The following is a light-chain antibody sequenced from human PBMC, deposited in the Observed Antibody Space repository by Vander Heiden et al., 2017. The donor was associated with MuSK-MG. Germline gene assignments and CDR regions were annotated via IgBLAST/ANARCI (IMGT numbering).Light chain of an antibody. CDR2: GKN. Sequence: SSDLPQDPAVSVALGQTVRITCQGDSLRSYYASWYQQKPGQAPVLVIYGKNNRPSGIPDRFSGSSSGNTASLTITGAQAEDEADYYCNSRDSSGNPLYVFGTGTKVTVL. CDR1: SLRSYY. CDR3: NSRDSSGNPLYV. V-gene: IGLV3-19*01. J-gene: IGLJ1*01.